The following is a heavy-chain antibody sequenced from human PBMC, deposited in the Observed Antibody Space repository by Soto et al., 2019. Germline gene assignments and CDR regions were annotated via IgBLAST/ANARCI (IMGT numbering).Heavy chain of an antibody. V-gene: IGHV3-23*01. Sequence: PGGSLRLSCAAPGFPFSKFAMNWVRLPPGKGLEWVSGISDSGHNVVYAESVRGRFTISRDNSKNILYLQMDRLTVDDSAVYFCAKQFVDVWGQGTTVTVSS. CDR2: ISDSGHNV. J-gene: IGHJ6*02. CDR1: GFPFSKFA. CDR3: AKQFVDV.